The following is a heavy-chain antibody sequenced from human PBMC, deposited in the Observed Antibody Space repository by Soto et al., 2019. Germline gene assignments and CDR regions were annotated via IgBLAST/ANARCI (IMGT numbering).Heavy chain of an antibody. D-gene: IGHD1-7*01. V-gene: IGHV1-69*13. CDR1: GGTFSSYA. Sequence: ASVKVSCKASGGTFSSYAISWVRQAPGQGLEWMGGIIPICGTANYAQKFQGRVTINADESTSTAYLELSSLRSEETAVYYCERDRRIGWTVELRRAIGYYFDYWGQGTLVTVS. CDR2: IIPICGTA. J-gene: IGHJ4*02. CDR3: ERDRRIGWTVELRRAIGYYFDY.